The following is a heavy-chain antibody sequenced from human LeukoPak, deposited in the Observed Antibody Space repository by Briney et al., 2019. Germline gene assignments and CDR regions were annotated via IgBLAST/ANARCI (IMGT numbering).Heavy chain of an antibody. Sequence: PGRSLRLSCAASGFTFGSYGMHWVRQAPGKGLEWVAVIWYDGSNKYYADSVKGRFTISRDNSKNTLYLQMNSLRAEDTAVYYCAREERVATTTIDYWGQGTLVTVSS. D-gene: IGHD5-12*01. CDR3: AREERVATTTIDY. CDR1: GFTFGSYG. V-gene: IGHV3-33*01. J-gene: IGHJ4*02. CDR2: IWYDGSNK.